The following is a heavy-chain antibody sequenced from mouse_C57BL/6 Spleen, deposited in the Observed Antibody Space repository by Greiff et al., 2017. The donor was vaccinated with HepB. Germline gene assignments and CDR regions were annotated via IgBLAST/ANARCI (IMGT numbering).Heavy chain of an antibody. D-gene: IGHD1-1*01. CDR1: GYTFTSYW. CDR2: IYPGSGST. Sequence: VQLQQPGAELVKPGASVKMSCKASGYTFTSYWITWVKQRPGQGLEWIGDIYPGSGSTNYNEKFKSKATLTVDTSSSTAYMQLSSLTSEDSAVYYCARGVYYYGSSHAWFAYWGQGTLVTVSA. V-gene: IGHV1-55*01. CDR3: ARGVYYYGSSHAWFAY. J-gene: IGHJ3*01.